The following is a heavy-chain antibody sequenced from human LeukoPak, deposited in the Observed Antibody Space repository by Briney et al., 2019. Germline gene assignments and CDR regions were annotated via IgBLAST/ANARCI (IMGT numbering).Heavy chain of an antibody. J-gene: IGHJ4*02. Sequence: SETLSLTCTVSGGSISSGGYYWSWIRQPPGKGLEWIGYIYHSGSTYYDPSLKSRVTISVDRSKNQFSLKLSSVTAADTAVYYCARIEAVTRGYDHAYYFDYWGQGTLVTVSS. CDR3: ARIEAVTRGYDHAYYFDY. V-gene: IGHV4-30-2*01. D-gene: IGHD5-18*01. CDR1: GGSISSGGYY. CDR2: IYHSGST.